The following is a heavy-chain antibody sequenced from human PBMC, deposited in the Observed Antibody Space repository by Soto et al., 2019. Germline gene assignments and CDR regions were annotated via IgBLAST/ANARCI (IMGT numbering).Heavy chain of an antibody. V-gene: IGHV3-64D*08. J-gene: IGHJ4*02. CDR3: VKDHGRNWNYVFDF. CDR2: ISGNGGAT. D-gene: IGHD1-7*01. CDR1: GFIFENFA. Sequence: GGSLRLSCSPSGFIFENFAMHWLRQAPGRGLEYVSSISGNGGATHHADSVRGRFTISRDNSKSILFLQMSSLRPEDTAFYYCVKDHGRNWNYVFDFWGQGTLVTVSS.